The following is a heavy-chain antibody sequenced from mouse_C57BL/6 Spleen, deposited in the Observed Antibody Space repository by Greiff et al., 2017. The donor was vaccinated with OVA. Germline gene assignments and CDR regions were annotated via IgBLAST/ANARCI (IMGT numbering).Heavy chain of an antibody. CDR2: IYPGDGDT. J-gene: IGHJ2*01. Sequence: QVQLQQSGAELVKPGASVKISCKASGYAFRSYWMNWVKQRPGKGLEWIGQIYPGDGDTNYNGKFKGKATLTADKSSSTAYMQLSSLNSEDSAVYFCARVGSGYYFDYWGQGTTLTVSS. V-gene: IGHV1-80*01. D-gene: IGHD3-2*02. CDR1: GYAFRSYW. CDR3: ARVGSGYYFDY.